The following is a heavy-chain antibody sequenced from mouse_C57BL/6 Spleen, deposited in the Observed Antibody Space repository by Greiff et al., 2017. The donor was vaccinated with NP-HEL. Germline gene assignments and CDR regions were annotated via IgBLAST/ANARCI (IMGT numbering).Heavy chain of an antibody. CDR1: GFNIKNSY. CDR3: ASSYGYYAMDY. CDR2: IDPANGNT. Sequence: VQLQQSVAELVRPGASVKLSCTASGFNIKNSYMHWVQQRPEQGLEWIGRIDPANGNTKYAPKFQGQATITADTSSNTASLQLSRLTSEDTAIYYWASSYGYYAMDYWGQGTSVTVSS. D-gene: IGHD1-1*01. V-gene: IGHV14-3*01. J-gene: IGHJ4*01.